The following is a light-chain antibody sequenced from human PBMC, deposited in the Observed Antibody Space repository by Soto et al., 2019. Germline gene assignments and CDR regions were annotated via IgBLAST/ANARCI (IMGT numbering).Light chain of an antibody. CDR3: QQRSNWPLT. CDR2: DAS. J-gene: IGKJ4*01. V-gene: IGKV3-11*01. Sequence: EIVLTQFPATLSLSPGERATLFCRASQSVSSYLAWYQQKPGQAPRLLIYDASNRATGIPARFSGSGSGTDFTLTISSLEPEDFAVYYCQQRSNWPLTFGGGTKVDIK. CDR1: QSVSSY.